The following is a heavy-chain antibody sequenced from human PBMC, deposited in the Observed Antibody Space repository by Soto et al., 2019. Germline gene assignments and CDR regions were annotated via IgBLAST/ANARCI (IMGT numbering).Heavy chain of an antibody. D-gene: IGHD1-26*01. J-gene: IGHJ4*02. CDR2: IIPNLGIA. CDR1: GGTFSSYI. Sequence: QVQLVQSGAEVKKPGSSVKVSCKASGGTFSSYIISWVRQAPGQGLEWMGRIIPNLGIANYAQKFQGRVTITADKSTSTVYMELSSLRSEDTAVYYCARFPQTAIVGAAYFDYWGQGTLVTVSS. V-gene: IGHV1-69*02. CDR3: ARFPQTAIVGAAYFDY.